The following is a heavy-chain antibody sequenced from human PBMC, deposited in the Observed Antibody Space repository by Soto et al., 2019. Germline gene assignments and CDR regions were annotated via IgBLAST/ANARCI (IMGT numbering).Heavy chain of an antibody. J-gene: IGHJ6*03. V-gene: IGHV3-23*01. Sequence: EVQLLESGGGLVQPGGSLRLSCAASGFTFSSYAMSWVRQAPGKGLEWVSAISGSGGSTYYADSVKGRFTISRDNSKNTLYLQMNSLRAEDTAVYYCAKSRLRFLEWLSAYYYYMDVCGKGTTVTVSS. CDR3: AKSRLRFLEWLSAYYYYMDV. CDR2: ISGSGGST. D-gene: IGHD3-3*01. CDR1: GFTFSSYA.